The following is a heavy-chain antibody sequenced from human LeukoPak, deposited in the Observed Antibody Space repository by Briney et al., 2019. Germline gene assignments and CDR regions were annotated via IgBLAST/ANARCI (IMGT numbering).Heavy chain of an antibody. Sequence: GGSLRLSCAASGFTFDDYAMHWVRQAPGKGLEWVSGISWNSGSIGYADSVKGRFTISRDNAKNSLYLQMNSLRAEDTAVYYCARALRQQWLVRGAFDIWGQGTMVTVSS. V-gene: IGHV3-9*01. CDR1: GFTFDDYA. CDR2: ISWNSGSI. D-gene: IGHD6-19*01. CDR3: ARALRQQWLVRGAFDI. J-gene: IGHJ3*02.